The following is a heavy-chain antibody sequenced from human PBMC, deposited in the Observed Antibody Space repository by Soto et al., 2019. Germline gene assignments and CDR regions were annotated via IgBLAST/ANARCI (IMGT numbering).Heavy chain of an antibody. J-gene: IGHJ4*02. CDR3: ARAHCGGDCYSGVDY. Sequence: QVQLVQSGAEVKKPGASVKVSCKASGYTFTGYYMHWVRQAPGQGLEWMGWINPNSGGTNYAQKFQGGVTMTSDTSISTADMERSMLRSDDTAVYYCARAHCGGDCYSGVDYWGQGTLVTVSS. CDR2: INPNSGGT. V-gene: IGHV1-2*02. D-gene: IGHD2-21*02. CDR1: GYTFTGYY.